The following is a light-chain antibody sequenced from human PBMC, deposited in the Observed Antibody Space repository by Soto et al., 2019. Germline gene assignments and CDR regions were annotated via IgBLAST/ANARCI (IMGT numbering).Light chain of an antibody. Sequence: SVLTQTPSVSGAPGQKITMSCTGSSSNIGAGYDVHWYQQVPGAAPRLLIYADNNRPSGVPDRFSASKSGTSASLAITGLQGDDEANYYCQPYDTSLSGVIFGAGTKLTVL. CDR2: ADN. CDR1: SSNIGAGYD. CDR3: QPYDTSLSGVI. V-gene: IGLV1-40*01. J-gene: IGLJ2*01.